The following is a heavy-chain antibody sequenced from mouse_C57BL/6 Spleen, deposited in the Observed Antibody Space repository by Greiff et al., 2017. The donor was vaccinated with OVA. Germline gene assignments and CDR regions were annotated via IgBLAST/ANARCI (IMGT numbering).Heavy chain of an antibody. CDR2: INPNNGGT. Sequence: EVMLQQSGPELVKPGASVKISCKASGYTFTDYYMNWVKQSHGKSLEWIGDINPNNGGTSYNQKFKGKATLTVDKSSSTAYMELRSLTSEDSAVYYCASFYYYGSYWYFDVWGTGTTVTVSS. CDR3: ASFYYYGSYWYFDV. CDR1: GYTFTDYY. J-gene: IGHJ1*03. D-gene: IGHD1-1*01. V-gene: IGHV1-26*01.